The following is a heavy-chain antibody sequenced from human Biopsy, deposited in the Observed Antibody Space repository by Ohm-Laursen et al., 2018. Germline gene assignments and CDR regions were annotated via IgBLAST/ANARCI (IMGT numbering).Heavy chain of an antibody. J-gene: IGHJ6*02. CDR3: VAYPSSGFFENNDDFAMDV. V-gene: IGHV1-69*01. CDR1: GGAFTNYA. Sequence: SSVKVSCKASGGAFTNYAINWVRQAPGHGLEWMGGIITVSETAGYAERFHGRVTITADVTTTTAYMDLSGLRSEDTAVYYCVAYPSSGFFENNDDFAMDVWGQGTTVIVSS. D-gene: IGHD6-19*01. CDR2: IITVSETA.